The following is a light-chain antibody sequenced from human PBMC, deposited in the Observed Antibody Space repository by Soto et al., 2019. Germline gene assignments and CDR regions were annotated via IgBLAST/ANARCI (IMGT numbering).Light chain of an antibody. J-gene: IGKJ5*01. CDR1: QVTSRY. CDR3: QQHSTSPIS. CDR2: GAS. Sequence: ENVWTQSPGTLSLSPGERATLSCRASQVTSRYLSWYQQSPGQAPRLLIYGASSRATGIPDRFRARGSGTNFTLTISRLETEVLAVYYTQQHSTSPISFGQGTRLQIK. V-gene: IGKV3-20*01.